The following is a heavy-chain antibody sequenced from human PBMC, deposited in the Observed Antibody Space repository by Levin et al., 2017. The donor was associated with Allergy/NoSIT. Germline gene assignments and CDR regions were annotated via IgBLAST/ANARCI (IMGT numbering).Heavy chain of an antibody. Sequence: GGSLRLSCTVSGFTFGDYAMKWFRQAPGKGLERVSFIRSNIHGGTTEYAASVKGRFIMSRDDSKSTVYLQMNSLKTEDTGVYFCTRVLVAAGPRLDYWGQGTLVTVSS. CDR1: GFTFGDYA. D-gene: IGHD6-13*01. J-gene: IGHJ4*02. CDR2: IRSNIHGGTT. V-gene: IGHV3-49*03. CDR3: TRVLVAAGPRLDY.